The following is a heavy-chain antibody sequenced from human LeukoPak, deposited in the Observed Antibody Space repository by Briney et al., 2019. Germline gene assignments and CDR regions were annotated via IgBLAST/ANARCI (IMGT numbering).Heavy chain of an antibody. CDR1: GYTFTSYG. CDR3: ARVALGYSYGPNDAFDI. CDR2: ISAYNGNT. V-gene: IGHV1-18*04. J-gene: IGHJ3*02. Sequence: ASVKVSCKASGYTFTSYGISWVRQAPGQGLEWMGWISAYNGNTNYAQKFQGRVTMTRDTSTSTVYMELSSLRSEDTAVYYCARVALGYSYGPNDAFDIWGQGTMVTVSS. D-gene: IGHD5-18*01.